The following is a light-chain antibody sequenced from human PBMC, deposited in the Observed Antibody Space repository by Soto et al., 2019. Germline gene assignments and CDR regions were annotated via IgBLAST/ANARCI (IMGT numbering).Light chain of an antibody. V-gene: IGKV1-5*01. Sequence: TPLTPTHSTLSASVGDRVTITCRASQRISRWLAWYQQQPGKAPKLLIFAASSLQGGGPSRCSGSRGGPDVTLTISRLLPEDFSAYYCQQGYNSPPTFGQGTKVDI. J-gene: IGKJ1*01. CDR2: AAS. CDR3: QQGYNSPPT. CDR1: QRISRW.